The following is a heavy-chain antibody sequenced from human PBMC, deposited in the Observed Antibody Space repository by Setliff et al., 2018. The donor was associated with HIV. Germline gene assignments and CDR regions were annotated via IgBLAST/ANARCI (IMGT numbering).Heavy chain of an antibody. J-gene: IGHJ3*02. Sequence: GASVKVSCKASGYTFTAYGITWARQAPGQGLEWMGWMSAYSGDTKYARKIQGRVNMTRDTSTDTAYVELRSLRFDDTALYYCVRGYYYDKTGYGTFDIWGQGTVVTVSS. D-gene: IGHD3-22*01. CDR2: MSAYSGDT. CDR1: GYTFTAYG. V-gene: IGHV1-18*04. CDR3: VRGYYYDKTGYGTFDI.